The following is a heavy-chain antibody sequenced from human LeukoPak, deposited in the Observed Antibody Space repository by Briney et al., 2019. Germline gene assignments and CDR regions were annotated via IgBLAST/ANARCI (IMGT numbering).Heavy chain of an antibody. Sequence: ASVKVSCKVSVYTFNELSQLWVRLAPAKGVEWMGNFDPEDGETIYAQKFQGRVTMTEDSSTDTAFMQLSSLSSEDTPVYYCASAPQGIELGFDIWGQGTLVTVSS. CDR2: FDPEDGET. D-gene: IGHD5-18*01. CDR1: VYTFNELS. V-gene: IGHV1-24*01. J-gene: IGHJ3*02. CDR3: ASAPQGIELGFDI.